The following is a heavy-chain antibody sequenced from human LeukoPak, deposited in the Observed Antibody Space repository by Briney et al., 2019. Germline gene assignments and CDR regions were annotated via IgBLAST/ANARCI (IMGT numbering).Heavy chain of an antibody. CDR3: ARDFSLVVGASDF. J-gene: IGHJ4*02. CDR1: GFTFSTYA. CDR2: MALSGGPI. Sequence: GGSLRLSCAASGFTFSTYAMAWVRRAPGRGLEWVSTMALSGGPIHCADSVKGRVTISRDDSKNTLYLQIDNLRAEDTAVYYCARDFSLVVGASDFWGQGTPVTVSS. V-gene: IGHV3-23*01. D-gene: IGHD1-26*01.